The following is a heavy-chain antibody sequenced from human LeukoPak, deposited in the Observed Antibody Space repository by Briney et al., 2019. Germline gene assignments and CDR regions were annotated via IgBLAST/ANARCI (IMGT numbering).Heavy chain of an antibody. V-gene: IGHV4-59*01. Sequence: SETLSLTCTVSGGSISSYYWSWIRQPPGKGLEWIGYIYYSGSTNYNPSLKSRVAISVDTSKNQFSLKLSSVTAADTAVYYCARAGSSWYYFDYWGQGTLVTVSS. CDR2: IYYSGST. D-gene: IGHD6-13*01. CDR1: GGSISSYY. CDR3: ARAGSSWYYFDY. J-gene: IGHJ4*02.